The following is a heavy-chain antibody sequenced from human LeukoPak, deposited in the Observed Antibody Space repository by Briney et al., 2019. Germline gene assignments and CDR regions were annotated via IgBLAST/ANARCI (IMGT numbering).Heavy chain of an antibody. V-gene: IGHV4-4*07. D-gene: IGHD6-19*01. Sequence: PSETLSLTYTVSGGSISNYHWSWIRQPAGKGLEWIGQIHTSGSTNYNPPLKSRVTMSIDTTEDQVSLTIRSVTAADTAFYYCARRDIRSGWSFDYWGQGTMITVSS. CDR1: GGSISNYH. CDR2: IHTSGST. J-gene: IGHJ4*02. CDR3: ARRDIRSGWSFDY.